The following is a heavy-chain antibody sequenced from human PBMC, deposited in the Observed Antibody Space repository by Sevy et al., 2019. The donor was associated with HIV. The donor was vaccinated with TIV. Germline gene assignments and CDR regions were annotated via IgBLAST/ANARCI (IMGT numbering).Heavy chain of an antibody. J-gene: IGHJ6*02. CDR2: ISGRGGST. V-gene: IGHV3-23*01. CDR3: AKAPPGHCSSGSCPRAYYYYGMDV. CDR1: GFTFSSYA. D-gene: IGHD2-15*01. Sequence: GGSLRLYCAASGFTFSSYAMNWVRQAPGKGLEWVSAISGRGGSTYYADSVEGRFTISRDNSKNTLYLQMNSLRVEDTAVYYCAKAPPGHCSSGSCPRAYYYYGMDVWGQGTTVTVSS.